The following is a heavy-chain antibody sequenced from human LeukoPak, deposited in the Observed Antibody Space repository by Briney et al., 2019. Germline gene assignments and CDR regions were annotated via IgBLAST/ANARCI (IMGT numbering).Heavy chain of an antibody. CDR2: ISYDGSNK. Sequence: WGSLRLSCAASGFTFSSYGVHWVRQAPGKGLGWVAVISYDGSNKYYADSVKGRFTISRDNSKNTLYLQMNSLRAEDTAVYYCAKDKRRFDWLFFDYWGQGTLVTVSS. V-gene: IGHV3-30*18. CDR3: AKDKRRFDWLFFDY. D-gene: IGHD3-9*01. CDR1: GFTFSSYG. J-gene: IGHJ4*02.